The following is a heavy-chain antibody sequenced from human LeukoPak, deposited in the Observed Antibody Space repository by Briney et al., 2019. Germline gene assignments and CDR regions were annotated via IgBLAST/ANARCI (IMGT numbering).Heavy chain of an antibody. D-gene: IGHD2-15*01. V-gene: IGHV1-69*13. CDR2: IIPIFGTA. CDR3: ARVHPWVVAATAFFDY. CDR1: GGTFSSYA. Sequence: GASVKVSCKASGGTFSSYAISWVRQAPGQGLEWMGGIIPIFGTANYAQKFQGRVTITADESTSTAYMELCSLRSEDTAVYYCARVHPWVVAATAFFDYWGQGTLVTVSS. J-gene: IGHJ4*02.